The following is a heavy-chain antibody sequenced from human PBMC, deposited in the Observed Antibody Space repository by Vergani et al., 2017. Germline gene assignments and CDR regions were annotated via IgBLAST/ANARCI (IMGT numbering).Heavy chain of an antibody. J-gene: IGHJ3*02. CDR3: AREATYYYDSSGYYSAFDI. Sequence: QVQLQESGPGLVKPSETLSLTCTVSGGSISSYYWSWIRQPAGQGLEWIGRIYTSGSTNYNPSLKSRVTMSVDTSKNQFSLKLSSVTAADTAVYYCAREATYYYDSSGYYSAFDIWGQGTMVTVSS. V-gene: IGHV4-4*07. CDR2: IYTSGST. CDR1: GGSISSYY. D-gene: IGHD3-22*01.